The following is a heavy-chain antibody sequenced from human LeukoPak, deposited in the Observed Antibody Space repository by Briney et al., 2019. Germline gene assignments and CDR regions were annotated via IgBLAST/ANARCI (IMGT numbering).Heavy chain of an antibody. J-gene: IGHJ6*03. Sequence: GGSLRLSCAASGFTFSDFHMSWIRQAPGKGLEWVSYISSSGSTIYYADSVKGRFTISRDNAKNSLYLQMNSLRAEDTAVYYCARGYAYDFWSGWSTDYMDVWGKGTTVTVSS. CDR1: GFTFSDFH. D-gene: IGHD3-3*01. V-gene: IGHV3-11*04. CDR2: ISSSGSTI. CDR3: ARGYAYDFWSGWSTDYMDV.